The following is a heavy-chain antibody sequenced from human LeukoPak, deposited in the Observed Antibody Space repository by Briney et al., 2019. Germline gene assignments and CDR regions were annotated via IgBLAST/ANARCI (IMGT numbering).Heavy chain of an antibody. CDR1: GGSISTYY. Sequence: SETLSLTCTVSGGSISTYYWSWIRQPPGKGLEWIGYIHYSGSTDYNPSLRSRVTISVDTSKNQLSLKLTSVPAADPAVYYCAREYSSFEYWGQGTLVTVSS. CDR3: AREYSSFEY. D-gene: IGHD6-13*01. J-gene: IGHJ4*02. CDR2: IHYSGST. V-gene: IGHV4-59*01.